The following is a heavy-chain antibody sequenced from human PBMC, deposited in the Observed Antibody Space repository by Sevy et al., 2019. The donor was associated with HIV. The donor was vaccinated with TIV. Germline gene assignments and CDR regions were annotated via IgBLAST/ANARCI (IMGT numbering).Heavy chain of an antibody. CDR1: GYTFTTYG. V-gene: IGHV1-18*01. D-gene: IGHD6-19*01. CDR2: ISTYKSMI. CDR3: ARSTQVAGRSNWFDP. J-gene: IGHJ5*02. Sequence: ASVKVSCKASGYTFTTYGITWVRQAPGQGLEWMGWISTYKSMINYAQKFQGRVTMTTDTSTSTAYMELRSLRSDDTAVYYCARSTQVAGRSNWFDPWGQGTLVTVSS.